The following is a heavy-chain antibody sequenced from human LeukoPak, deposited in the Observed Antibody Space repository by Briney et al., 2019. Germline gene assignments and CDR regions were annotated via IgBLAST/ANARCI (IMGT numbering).Heavy chain of an antibody. CDR1: GYTFTSYG. J-gene: IGHJ6*02. Sequence: ASVKVSCKASGYTFTSYGISWVRQAPGQGLEWMGWISAYNGNTNYAQKLQGRVTMTTDTSTSTAYMELRSLRSDDTAVYYCARDKYCSSTSCYSSRRFSYYGMDVWGQETTVTVSS. CDR3: ARDKYCSSTSCYSSRRFSYYGMDV. CDR2: ISAYNGNT. V-gene: IGHV1-18*01. D-gene: IGHD2-2*01.